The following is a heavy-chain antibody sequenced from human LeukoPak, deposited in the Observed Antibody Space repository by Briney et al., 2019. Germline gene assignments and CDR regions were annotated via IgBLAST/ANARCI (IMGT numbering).Heavy chain of an antibody. D-gene: IGHD5-18*01. V-gene: IGHV3-48*01. Sequence: GGSLRLSCAASGFSFGVFSMNWVRQTPGKGLEWLAYINSLATTIHYADSVKGRFTISRDNSKNTLYLQMNSLRAEDTAVYYCAKDSGYSYGYDLDYWGQGTLVTVSS. CDR1: GFSFGVFS. CDR3: AKDSGYSYGYDLDY. CDR2: INSLATTI. J-gene: IGHJ4*02.